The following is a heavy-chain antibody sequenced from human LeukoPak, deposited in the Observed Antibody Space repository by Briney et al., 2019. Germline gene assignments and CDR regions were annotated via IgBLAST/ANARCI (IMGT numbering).Heavy chain of an antibody. D-gene: IGHD6-13*01. Sequence: PSETLSLTCTVSGGSISSSSYYWGWIRQLPGKGLEWIGSIYYSGSTYHNPSLKSRVTISVDTSKNQFSLKLSSVTAADTAVYYCARVQQQLLFDYWGQGTLVTVSS. CDR3: ARVQQQLLFDY. J-gene: IGHJ4*02. V-gene: IGHV4-39*07. CDR2: IYYSGST. CDR1: GGSISSSSYY.